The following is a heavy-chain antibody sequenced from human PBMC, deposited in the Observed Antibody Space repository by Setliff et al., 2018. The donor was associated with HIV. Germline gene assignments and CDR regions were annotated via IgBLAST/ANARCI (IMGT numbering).Heavy chain of an antibody. Sequence: ASVKVSCKASGYNFFSYGISWVRQAPGQGLEWMGWISTFDGNTDYAQNLQGRVTMTTDTSTSTAYMELRSLRSDDTAVYYCARAYPWGYVDYYYMDVWGKGTTVTVSS. CDR2: ISTFDGNT. V-gene: IGHV1-18*01. CDR1: GYNFFSYG. D-gene: IGHD3-16*01. CDR3: ARAYPWGYVDYYYMDV. J-gene: IGHJ6*03.